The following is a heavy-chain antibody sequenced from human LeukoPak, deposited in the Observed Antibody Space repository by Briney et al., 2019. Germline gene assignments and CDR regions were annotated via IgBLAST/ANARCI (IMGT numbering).Heavy chain of an antibody. CDR1: GFSFRSCW. V-gene: IGHV3-74*01. Sequence: PGGSLRLSCAASGFSFRSCWMHWVRQAQGKELVWVSRINGDGSTTNYADSVRGRFTISRDNAKNTLYLQMNSLRADDSAVYFCASLVGGYYPPVEAFDVWGQGTMVTVSS. CDR2: INGDGSTT. J-gene: IGHJ3*01. D-gene: IGHD3-3*01. CDR3: ASLVGGYYPPVEAFDV.